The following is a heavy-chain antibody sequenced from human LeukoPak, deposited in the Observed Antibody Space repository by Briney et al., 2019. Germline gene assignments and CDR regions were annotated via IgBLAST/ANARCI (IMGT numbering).Heavy chain of an antibody. J-gene: IGHJ4*02. D-gene: IGHD2-21*02. CDR1: GGSISSYY. V-gene: IGHV4-59*01. CDR3: ARSLAYCGGDCPAPFDY. CDR2: IYYSGST. Sequence: SETLSLTCTVSGGSISSYYWSWIRQPPGKGLEWIGYIYYSGSTNYNPSLKSRVTISVDTSKNQFSLKLSSVTAADTAVYYCARSLAYCGGDCPAPFDYWGQGTLVTVSS.